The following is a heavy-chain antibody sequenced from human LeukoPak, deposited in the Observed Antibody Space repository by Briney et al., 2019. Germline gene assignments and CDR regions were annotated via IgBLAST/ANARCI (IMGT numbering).Heavy chain of an antibody. V-gene: IGHV1-18*01. CDR1: GYTFTSYG. CDR2: ISAYNGNT. Sequence: GASVKVSCKASGYTFTSYGISWVRQAPGQGLEWMGWISAYNGNTNYAQKLQGRVTMTTDTSTSTAYMELRSLRSDDTAVYYCAREQNVPYDFWSGYRSVVAFDIWGQGTMVTVSS. J-gene: IGHJ3*02. D-gene: IGHD3-3*01. CDR3: AREQNVPYDFWSGYRSVVAFDI.